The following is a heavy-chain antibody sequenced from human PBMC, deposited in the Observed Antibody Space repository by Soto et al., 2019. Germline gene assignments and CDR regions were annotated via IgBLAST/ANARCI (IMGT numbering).Heavy chain of an antibody. CDR3: TRDRESDGIWTFDS. V-gene: IGHV3-53*01. Sequence: GGSLRLSCAAFGFTLDKYTMGWVRQAPGKGLEWVAESFSSGGTQYEDSVKGRFTIPRDHSRNMVFLQINGLRVEDTALYYCTRDRESDGIWTFDSWGQGALVTVSS. CDR2: SFSSGGT. J-gene: IGHJ4*02. D-gene: IGHD3-9*01. CDR1: GFTLDKYT.